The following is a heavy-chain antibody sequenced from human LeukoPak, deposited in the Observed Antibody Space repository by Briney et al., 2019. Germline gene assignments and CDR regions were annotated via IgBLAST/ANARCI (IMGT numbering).Heavy chain of an antibody. V-gene: IGHV3-7*01. CDR2: IKEDGSEK. CDR1: GFTFSSYW. CDR3: VRGRTTNAFDI. J-gene: IGHJ3*02. Sequence: GGSLRLSCAASGFTFSSYWMTWVRQAPGKGLEWVANIKEDGSEKYYVDSVKGRFTISRDNAKYSLYLQMTSLRDEDTAVYHCVRGRTTNAFDIWGQGTMVTVSS. D-gene: IGHD1-14*01.